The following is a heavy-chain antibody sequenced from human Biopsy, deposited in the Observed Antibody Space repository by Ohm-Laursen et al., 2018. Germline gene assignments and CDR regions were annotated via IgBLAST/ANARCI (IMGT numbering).Heavy chain of an antibody. V-gene: IGHV4-59*12. Sequence: GTLSLTCTVSGGSIGSDYWAWIRQSPGKGLEWIAYSHYSGSTNYNPSLRHRVTISVDTSKNQFSLKVTSVAAADTAVYYCARDRDRRGWFDPWGQGTLVTVSS. J-gene: IGHJ5*02. D-gene: IGHD1-14*01. CDR2: SHYSGST. CDR3: ARDRDRRGWFDP. CDR1: GGSIGSDY.